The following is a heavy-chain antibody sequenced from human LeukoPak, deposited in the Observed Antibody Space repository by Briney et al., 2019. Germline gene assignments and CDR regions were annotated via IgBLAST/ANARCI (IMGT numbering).Heavy chain of an antibody. V-gene: IGHV3-66*01. Sequence: GGSLRLSCAASGFTVSSNYMSWVRQAPGKGLEWVSVIYSGGSTYYADSVKGRFTISRDNSKNTLYLQMNSQRAEDTAVYYCARDGFNEYYGMDVWGQGTTVTVSS. J-gene: IGHJ6*02. D-gene: IGHD1-1*01. CDR1: GFTVSSNY. CDR2: IYSGGST. CDR3: ARDGFNEYYGMDV.